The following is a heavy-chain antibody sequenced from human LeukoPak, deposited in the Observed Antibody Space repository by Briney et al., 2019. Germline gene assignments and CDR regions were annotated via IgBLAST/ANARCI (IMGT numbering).Heavy chain of an antibody. CDR3: ARMGVSYYYDSSTYYPTAFDV. J-gene: IGHJ3*01. CDR1: GGSISSGYY. D-gene: IGHD3-22*01. Sequence: PSETLSLTCTVSGGSISSGYYWGWIRQSPGKGLEWIATIFHSGSIYYNPSLKSRVTLSVDTSKNQFSLRLNSVTAADTALYYCARMGVSYYYDSSTYYPTAFDVWGQGTMVSVSS. CDR2: IFHSGSI. V-gene: IGHV4-38-2*02.